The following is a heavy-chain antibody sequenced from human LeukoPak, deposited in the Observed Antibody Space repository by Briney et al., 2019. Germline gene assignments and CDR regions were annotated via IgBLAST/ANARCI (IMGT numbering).Heavy chain of an antibody. Sequence: GGSLRLSCVASGFTFSSYAMSWVRQAPGKGLEWLSGLSGSGGTTYYADSVKGRFTISRDNSKTTLYLQMDTLRAEDTAVYYCAKGSSTNSYYFGSWGPGTLVTVSS. CDR3: AKGSSTNSYYFGS. V-gene: IGHV3-23*01. J-gene: IGHJ4*02. CDR1: GFTFSSYA. CDR2: LSGSGGTT. D-gene: IGHD1-1*01.